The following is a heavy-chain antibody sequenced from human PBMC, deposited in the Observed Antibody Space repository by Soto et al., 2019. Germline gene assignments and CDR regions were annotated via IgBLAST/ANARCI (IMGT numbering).Heavy chain of an antibody. J-gene: IGHJ4*02. V-gene: IGHV1-18*04. CDR1: GYTFTTYG. CDR2: ISAYDGNT. D-gene: IGHD6-6*01. Sequence: ASVKVSCKASGYTFTTYGITWLRQAPGQGLEWMGWISAYDGNTNYAQKLQGRVSMTTDPSTNTAYMELRSPRSDGTAVYYCARDPATAYTSSSFDYWGQGTLVTVS. CDR3: ARDPATAYTSSSFDY.